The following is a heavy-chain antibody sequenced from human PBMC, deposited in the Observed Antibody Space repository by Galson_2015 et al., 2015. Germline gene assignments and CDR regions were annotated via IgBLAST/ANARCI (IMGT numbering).Heavy chain of an antibody. CDR1: EFSFSSYA. V-gene: IGHV3-23*01. Sequence: SLRLSCAASEFSFSSYAMSWVRQAPGKGLEWVSAISGSGASTYYADSVKGRFTISRDNSKNTLYLQMNSLRAEDTAVYYCAKRSYTSGWAGTFDCWGQGTLVTVSS. CDR2: ISGSGAST. CDR3: AKRSYTSGWAGTFDC. D-gene: IGHD6-19*01. J-gene: IGHJ4*02.